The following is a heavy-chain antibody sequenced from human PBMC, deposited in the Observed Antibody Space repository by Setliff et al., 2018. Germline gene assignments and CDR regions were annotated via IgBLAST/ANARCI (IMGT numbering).Heavy chain of an antibody. V-gene: IGHV3-21*01. CDR1: GFTFSPYI. D-gene: IGHD1-1*01. J-gene: IGHJ6*03. CDR3: ARDHGTVPGVEYMDA. CDR2: ISGGSSYI. Sequence: GGSLRLSCAASGFTFSPYIIHWVRQAPGKGLEWVSCISGGSSYIHYEDSMKGRFTISRDDAKNSVYLQINSLRAEDTAVYYCARDHGTVPGVEYMDAWGKGTTVTVSS.